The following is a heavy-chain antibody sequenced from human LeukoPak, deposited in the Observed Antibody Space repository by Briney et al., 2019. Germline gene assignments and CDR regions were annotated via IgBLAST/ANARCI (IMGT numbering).Heavy chain of an antibody. J-gene: IGHJ6*03. CDR3: ARGYCSSTSCPWYYYMDV. CDR1: GGTFSSYA. D-gene: IGHD2-2*01. CDR2: IIPIFGTA. V-gene: IGHV1-69*05. Sequence: SVKVSCKASGGTFSSYAISWVRQAPGQGLEWMGGIIPIFGTANYAQKFQGRVTITTDESTSTAYMELSSLRSEDTAVYYCARGYCSSTSCPWYYYMDVWGKGTTVTVSS.